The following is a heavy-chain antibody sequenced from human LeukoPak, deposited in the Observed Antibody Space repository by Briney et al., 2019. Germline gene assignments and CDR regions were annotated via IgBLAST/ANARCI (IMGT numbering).Heavy chain of an antibody. D-gene: IGHD5-12*01. CDR3: ARGSTGYDSDAFDT. J-gene: IGHJ3*02. V-gene: IGHV3-53*01. CDR1: GFSVSDSY. Sequence: GGSLRLSCAASGFSVSDSYMSWVRQAPGKGLEWVSILYSGGDTYYSASVRGRFTISRDKSKNTLYLQMNSLRAEDTAVYHCARGSTGYDSDAFDTWGQGTMVTVSS. CDR2: LYSGGDT.